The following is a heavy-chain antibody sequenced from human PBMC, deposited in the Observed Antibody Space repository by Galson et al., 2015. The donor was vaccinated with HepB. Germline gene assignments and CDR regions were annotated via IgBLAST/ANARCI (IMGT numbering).Heavy chain of an antibody. D-gene: IGHD2-2*02. CDR3: AKGYCSSTSCYRNQGI. V-gene: IGHV3-66*01. CDR1: GFTVSSNY. Sequence: SLRLSCAASGFTVSSNYMSWVRQAPGKGLEWVSVIYSGGSTYYADSVKGRFTISRDNSKNTLYLQMNSLRAEDTAVYYCAKGYCSSTSCYRNQGIWGQGTMVTVSS. CDR2: IYSGGST. J-gene: IGHJ3*02.